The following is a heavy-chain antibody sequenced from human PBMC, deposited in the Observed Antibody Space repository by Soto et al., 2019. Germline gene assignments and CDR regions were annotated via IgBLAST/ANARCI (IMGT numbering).Heavy chain of an antibody. V-gene: IGHV4-39*01. Sequence: SETLSLTCTVSGGSISSSSYYWGWIRQPPGKGLEWIGSIYYSGSTYYNPSLKSRVTISVDTSKNQFSLKLSSVTAADTAVYYCARPGYSDYYMDVWGKGTTVTVS. D-gene: IGHD5-12*01. CDR2: IYYSGST. CDR3: ARPGYSDYYMDV. J-gene: IGHJ6*03. CDR1: GGSISSSSYY.